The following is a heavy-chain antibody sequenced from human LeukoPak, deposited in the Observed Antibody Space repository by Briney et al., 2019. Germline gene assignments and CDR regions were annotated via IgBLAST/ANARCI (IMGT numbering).Heavy chain of an antibody. CDR1: GDSVSTASNA. J-gene: IGHJ4*02. CDR3: ARPDCSGDCYQPLD. CDR2: TYYNSKWYT. V-gene: IGHV6-1*01. D-gene: IGHD2-21*02. Sequence: SQTLSLTCAISGDSVSTASNAWYWIRQSPSRGLEWLGRTYYNSKWYTDYAVSVSGRTTINPDTSRNQLSLQLSFVTPEDTAVYYCARPDCSGDCYQPLDWGQGTLVTVSS.